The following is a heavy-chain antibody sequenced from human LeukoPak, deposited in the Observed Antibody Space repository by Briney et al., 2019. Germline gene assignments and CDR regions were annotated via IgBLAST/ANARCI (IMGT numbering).Heavy chain of an antibody. V-gene: IGHV3-53*01. J-gene: IGHJ4*02. D-gene: IGHD3-22*01. Sequence: PGGSLRLSCSASGFTVSSYYMAWVRQAPGKGLEWVSTIYTGGSAYYADSVKGRFTISRDTSKNILYPQMNSLRAEDTAVYYCARVLVDGSTYYNYFDYWGQGTLVTVSS. CDR2: IYTGGSA. CDR3: ARVLVDGSTYYNYFDY. CDR1: GFTVSSYY.